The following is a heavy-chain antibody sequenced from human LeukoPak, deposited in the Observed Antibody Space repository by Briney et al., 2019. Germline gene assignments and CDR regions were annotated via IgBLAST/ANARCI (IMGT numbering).Heavy chain of an antibody. J-gene: IGHJ4*02. CDR3: ARYHGGYAGY. D-gene: IGHD5-12*01. Sequence: GGCETLACAPPGFVVSTNYMSCVRHAPRNWLEWVSVIYSGGSTFYADSVNGRFTISRDNSKKMLYLQMNSLRAEDTAMYYCARYHGGYAGYWGQGTLVTVSS. CDR1: GFVVSTNY. CDR2: IYSGGST. V-gene: IGHV3-53*01.